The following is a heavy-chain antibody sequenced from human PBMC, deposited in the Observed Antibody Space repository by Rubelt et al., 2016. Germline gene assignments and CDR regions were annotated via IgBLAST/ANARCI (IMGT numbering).Heavy chain of an antibody. D-gene: IGHD2-15*01. Sequence: RGLEWLGRTYYRSKWYNDYVVSVKSRITINPDTSKNQFSLQLNSVTPEDTAVYYCARTPGLYDAFDIWGQGTMVTVSS. J-gene: IGHJ3*02. V-gene: IGHV6-1*01. CDR3: ARTPGLYDAFDI. CDR2: TYYRSKWYN.